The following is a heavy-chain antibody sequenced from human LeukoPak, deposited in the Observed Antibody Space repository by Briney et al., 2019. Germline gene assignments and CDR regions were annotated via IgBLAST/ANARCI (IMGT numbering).Heavy chain of an antibody. Sequence: GGSLRLSCAASGFTFDSYAMSWVRQAPGKGLEWVSAISGSGGNTYYADSVKGRFSISRDNSQNTLFLQMNSLRAEDTAVYYCASPHMGRGIIIRGFDYWGQGTLVTVSS. V-gene: IGHV3-23*01. CDR2: ISGSGGNT. J-gene: IGHJ4*02. CDR1: GFTFDSYA. D-gene: IGHD3-10*01. CDR3: ASPHMGRGIIIRGFDY.